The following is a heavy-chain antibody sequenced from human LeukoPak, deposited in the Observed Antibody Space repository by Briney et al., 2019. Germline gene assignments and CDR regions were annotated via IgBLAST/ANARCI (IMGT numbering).Heavy chain of an antibody. J-gene: IGHJ4*02. CDR1: GFTFSSYW. CDR2: IKQDGSEK. V-gene: IGHV3-7*01. Sequence: GGSLRLSCAASGFTFSSYWMSWVRQAPGKGLEWVANIKQDGSEKYYVDSVKGRYTISRDNAKNTLYLQMNSLRAEDTAVYYCARDYYDSSGYFTPQLDYWGQGTLVTVSS. D-gene: IGHD3-22*01. CDR3: ARDYYDSSGYFTPQLDY.